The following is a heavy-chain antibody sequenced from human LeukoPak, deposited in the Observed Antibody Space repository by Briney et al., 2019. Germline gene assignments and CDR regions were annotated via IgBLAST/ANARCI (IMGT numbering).Heavy chain of an antibody. D-gene: IGHD3-22*01. CDR2: IIPIFGTA. J-gene: IGHJ6*03. V-gene: IGHV1-69*05. CDR3: ARVLSDSSGYYYDRYYCYMDV. CDR1: GGTFSSYA. Sequence: SVKVSCKASGGTFSSYAISWVRQAPGQGLEWMGGIIPIFGTANYAQKFQGRVTITTDESTSTAYMELSSLRSEDTAVYYCARVLSDSSGYYYDRYYCYMDVWGKGTTVTVSS.